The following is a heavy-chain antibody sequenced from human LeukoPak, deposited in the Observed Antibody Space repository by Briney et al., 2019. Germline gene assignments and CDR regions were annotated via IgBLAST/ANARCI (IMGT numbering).Heavy chain of an antibody. CDR1: GFTFSSYA. J-gene: IGHJ4*02. V-gene: IGHV3-30*04. D-gene: IGHD3-3*01. CDR2: ISYDGSNK. Sequence: GGSLRLSCAASGFTFSSYAMHWVRQAPGKGLERVAVISYDGSNKYYADSVKGRFTISRDNSKNTLYLQMNSLRAEDTAVYYCARGAEEWPDDYWGQGTLVTVSS. CDR3: ARGAEEWPDDY.